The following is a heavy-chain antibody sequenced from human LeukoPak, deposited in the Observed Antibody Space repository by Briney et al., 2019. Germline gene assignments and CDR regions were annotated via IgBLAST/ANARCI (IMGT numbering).Heavy chain of an antibody. Sequence: SETLSLTCAVYGGSFSGYYWSWIRQPPGKGLEWIGEINHSGSTNYNPSLKSRVTISVDTSKNQFSLKLSSVTAADTAVYYCARAMGITMVRGGHDAFDIWGQGTMVTVSS. D-gene: IGHD3-10*01. CDR1: GGSFSGYY. V-gene: IGHV4-34*01. CDR3: ARAMGITMVRGGHDAFDI. CDR2: INHSGST. J-gene: IGHJ3*02.